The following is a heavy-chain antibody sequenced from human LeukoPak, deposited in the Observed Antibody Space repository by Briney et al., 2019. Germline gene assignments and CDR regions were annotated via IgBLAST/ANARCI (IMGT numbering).Heavy chain of an antibody. D-gene: IGHD5-18*01. Sequence: PGGSLRLSCAASGFTFSSYAMSWVRQAPGKGLEWVSAISGSGGSTYYADSVKGRFTISRDNSKNTLYLQMNSLRAEDTAVYYCARGSARLYYYYGMDVWGQGTTVTVSS. V-gene: IGHV3-23*01. CDR2: ISGSGGST. CDR3: ARGSARLYYYYGMDV. CDR1: GFTFSSYA. J-gene: IGHJ6*02.